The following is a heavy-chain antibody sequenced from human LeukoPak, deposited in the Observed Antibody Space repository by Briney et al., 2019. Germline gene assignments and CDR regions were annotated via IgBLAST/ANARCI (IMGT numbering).Heavy chain of an antibody. CDR3: AKDRGIAVNMYYFDY. CDR2: ISSSSSYI. J-gene: IGHJ4*02. Sequence: PGGSLRLSCAASGFTFSSYSMNWVRQAPGKGLEWVSSISSSSSYIYYADSVKGRFTISRDNAKNSLYLQTNSLRAEDTAVYYCAKDRGIAVNMYYFDYWGQGTLVTVSS. V-gene: IGHV3-21*04. CDR1: GFTFSSYS. D-gene: IGHD6-19*01.